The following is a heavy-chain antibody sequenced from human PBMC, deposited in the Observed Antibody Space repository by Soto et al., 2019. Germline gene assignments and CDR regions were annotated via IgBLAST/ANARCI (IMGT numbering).Heavy chain of an antibody. V-gene: IGHV3-11*01. CDR2: ISSSGTTI. CDR3: ARGHSLFYGMEV. J-gene: IGHJ6*02. Sequence: QVQLVESGGGLVKPGGSLRLSCAASGFTFSDYYMNWIRQAPGKGLEWVSYISSSGTTIYYADSVKGRFTIPRDNAKNSLFLQMNSLRAEDTALYYCARGHSLFYGMEVWRQGTKVNVSS. CDR1: GFTFSDYY. D-gene: IGHD5-18*01.